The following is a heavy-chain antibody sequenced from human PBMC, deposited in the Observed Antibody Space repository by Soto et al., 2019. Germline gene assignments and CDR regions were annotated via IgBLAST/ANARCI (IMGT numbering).Heavy chain of an antibody. J-gene: IGHJ4*02. CDR3: ARDLHYYDSSGSPLDY. CDR1: GYTFTSYG. CDR2: ISAYNGNT. V-gene: IGHV1-18*01. D-gene: IGHD3-22*01. Sequence: ASVKVSCRASGYTFTSYGISWVRQAPGQGLDWMGWISAYNGNTNYAQKLQGRVTMTTDTSTSTAYMELRSLRSDDKAVYYCARDLHYYDSSGSPLDYWGQGTLVTVS.